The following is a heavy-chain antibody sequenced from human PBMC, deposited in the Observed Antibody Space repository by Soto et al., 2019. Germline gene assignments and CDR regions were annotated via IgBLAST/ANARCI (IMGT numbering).Heavy chain of an antibody. D-gene: IGHD6-19*01. CDR2: IYHSGST. CDR1: GGSVSSGGYS. Sequence: PSETLSLTCAVSGGSVSSGGYSWSWIRQPPGKGLEWIGYIYHSGSTYYNPSLKSRVTISVDRSKNQFSLKLSSVTAADTAVYYCAGGAGGGWYPNFDYWGQGTLVTVSS. J-gene: IGHJ4*02. V-gene: IGHV4-30-2*01. CDR3: AGGAGGGWYPNFDY.